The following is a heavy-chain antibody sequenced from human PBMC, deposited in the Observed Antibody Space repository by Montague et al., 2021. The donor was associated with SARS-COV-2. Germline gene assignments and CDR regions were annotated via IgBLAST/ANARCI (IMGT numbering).Heavy chain of an antibody. Sequence: SLLLSFSSSGFTFSSYGMHWVRQAPGKGLEWVAVIWYDGSNKYYADSVKGRFTISRDNSKNTLYLQMNSLRAEDTAVYYCASQLGYYGMDVWGQGTTVTVSS. CDR2: IWYDGSNK. CDR1: GFTFSSYG. J-gene: IGHJ6*02. D-gene: IGHD5-24*01. CDR3: ASQLGYYGMDV. V-gene: IGHV3-33*01.